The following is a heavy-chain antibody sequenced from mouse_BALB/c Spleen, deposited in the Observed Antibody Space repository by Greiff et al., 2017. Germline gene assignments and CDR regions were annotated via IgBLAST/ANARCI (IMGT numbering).Heavy chain of an antibody. Sequence: DVHLVESGGDLVKPGGSLKLSCAASGFTFSSYGMSWVRQTPDKRLEWVATISSGGSYTYYPDSVKGRFTISRDNAKNTLYLQMSSLKSEDTAMYYCARQGYGNYFDYWGQGTTLTVSS. J-gene: IGHJ2*01. CDR1: GFTFSSYG. CDR2: ISSGGSYT. D-gene: IGHD2-10*02. V-gene: IGHV5-6*01. CDR3: ARQGYGNYFDY.